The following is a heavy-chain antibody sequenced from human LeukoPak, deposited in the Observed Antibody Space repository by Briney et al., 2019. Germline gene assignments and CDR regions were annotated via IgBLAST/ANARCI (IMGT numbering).Heavy chain of an antibody. J-gene: IGHJ6*03. Sequence: GRSLRLSCAASGFTFSSYGMHWVRQAPGKGLEWVAVISYDGSNKYYADSVKGRFTISRDNAKNSLYLQMNSLRAEDTAVYYCANGGGGDTLYYYYYMDVWGKGTTVTVSS. CDR3: ANGGGGDTLYYYYYMDV. CDR1: GFTFSSYG. CDR2: ISYDGSNK. V-gene: IGHV3-30*18. D-gene: IGHD2-21*02.